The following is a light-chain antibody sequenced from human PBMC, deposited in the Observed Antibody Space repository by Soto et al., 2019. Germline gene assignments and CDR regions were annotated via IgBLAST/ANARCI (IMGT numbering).Light chain of an antibody. J-gene: IGLJ2*01. CDR3: SSYTSSSTL. Sequence: QSVLTQPASVSGSPGQSITISCTGTSSDVGYNHYVSWYQQHPGKAPKLMIYEVSNRPSGVSNRFSGSKSGNTASLTISGLQAEDEADYYCSSYTSSSTLFGGGTKLTVL. CDR1: SSDVGYNHY. V-gene: IGLV2-14*01. CDR2: EVS.